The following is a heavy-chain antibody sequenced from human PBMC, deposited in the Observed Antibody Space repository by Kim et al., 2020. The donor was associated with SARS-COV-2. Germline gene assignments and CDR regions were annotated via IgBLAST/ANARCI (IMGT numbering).Heavy chain of an antibody. CDR2: ISYDGSNK. CDR1: GFTFSSYG. Sequence: GGSLRLSCAASGFTFSSYGMHWVRQAPGKGLEWVAVISYDGSNKYYADSVKGRFTISRDNSKNTLYLQMNSLRAEDTAVYYCARDHRVGYSGHEPNFDYWGQGTLVTVSS. J-gene: IGHJ4*02. V-gene: IGHV3-33*05. CDR3: ARDHRVGYSGHEPNFDY. D-gene: IGHD5-12*01.